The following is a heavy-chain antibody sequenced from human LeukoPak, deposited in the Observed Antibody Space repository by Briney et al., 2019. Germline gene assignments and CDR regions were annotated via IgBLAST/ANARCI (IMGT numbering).Heavy chain of an antibody. Sequence: GGSLRLSCAASGFTFSSYAMSWVRQAPGKGLEWVSTISGSGGSTYYADSVKGRFTISRDNSKNTLYLQMKSLRAEDTAVYYCAKEPQGYYYGSGSSDYWARDPWSPSPQ. V-gene: IGHV3-23*01. CDR2: ISGSGGST. J-gene: IGHJ4*02. D-gene: IGHD3-10*01. CDR3: AKEPQGYYYGSGSSDY. CDR1: GFTFSSYA.